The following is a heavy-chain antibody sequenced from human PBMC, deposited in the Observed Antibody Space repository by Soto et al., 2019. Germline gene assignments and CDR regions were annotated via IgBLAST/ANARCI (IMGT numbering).Heavy chain of an antibody. CDR3: ARDNVRELPTYNWFDP. Sequence: QVQLVQSGSELKKPGASVKVSCKASGYTFTSYAMNWVRQAPGQGLEWMGWINTNTGNPTYAQGFTGRFVFSLDTSVSTAYLLICSLKAEYTAVYYCARDNVRELPTYNWFDPWGQGTLVTVSS. J-gene: IGHJ5*02. V-gene: IGHV7-4-1*01. CDR1: GYTFTSYA. D-gene: IGHD1-26*01. CDR2: INTNTGNP.